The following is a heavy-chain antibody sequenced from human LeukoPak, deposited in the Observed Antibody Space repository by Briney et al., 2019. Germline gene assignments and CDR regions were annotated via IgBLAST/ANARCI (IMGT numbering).Heavy chain of an antibody. CDR2: ISSSSSYI. Sequence: GGSLRLSCAASGFTFSSYSMNWVRQAPGKGLEWVSSISSSSSYIYYADSVKGRFTISRNNAKNSLYLQMNSLRAEDTAVYYCARAWIAAASPDYWGQGTLVTVSS. CDR3: ARAWIAAASPDY. J-gene: IGHJ4*02. CDR1: GFTFSSYS. D-gene: IGHD6-13*01. V-gene: IGHV3-21*01.